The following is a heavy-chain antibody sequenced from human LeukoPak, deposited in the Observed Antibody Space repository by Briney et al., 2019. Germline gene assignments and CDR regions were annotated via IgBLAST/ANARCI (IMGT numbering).Heavy chain of an antibody. V-gene: IGHV1-8*01. J-gene: IGHJ4*02. CDR2: MNANSGNT. D-gene: IGHD6-13*01. CDR3: ARDDIAAAGTSFDY. Sequence: ASVKVSCKASGYTFTNNDINWVRQATGQGLEWMGWMNANSGNTGYAQKLQGRVTMTTDTSTSTAYMELRGLRSDDTAVYYCARDDIAAAGTSFDYWGQGTLVTVSS. CDR1: GYTFTNND.